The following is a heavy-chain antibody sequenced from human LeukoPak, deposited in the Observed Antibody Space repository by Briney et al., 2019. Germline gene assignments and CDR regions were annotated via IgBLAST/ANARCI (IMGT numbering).Heavy chain of an antibody. Sequence: GGSLRLSCAASGFTFSSYWMHWVRQAPGQGLVWVSRINSDGSSTSYADSVKGRFTISRDNAKNTLYLQMNSLRADDTAVYYCAREPATTVTTDHWGQGTLVTVSS. V-gene: IGHV3-74*01. J-gene: IGHJ4*02. CDR1: GFTFSSYW. D-gene: IGHD4-17*01. CDR3: AREPATTVTTDH. CDR2: INSDGSST.